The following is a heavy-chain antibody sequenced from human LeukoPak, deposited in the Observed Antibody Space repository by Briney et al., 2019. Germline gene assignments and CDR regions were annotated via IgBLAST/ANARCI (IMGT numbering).Heavy chain of an antibody. Sequence: PGGSLRLSCAASGFTFSSYSMNWVRQAPGKGLEWVSSISSSSSYIYYADSVKGRFTISRDNAKNSLYLQMNSLRAEDTAVYYCARVSQQNTIFGVVIIHLDAFDIWGQGTMVTVSS. V-gene: IGHV3-21*01. D-gene: IGHD3-3*01. CDR1: GFTFSSYS. CDR2: ISSSSSYI. CDR3: ARVSQQNTIFGVVIIHLDAFDI. J-gene: IGHJ3*02.